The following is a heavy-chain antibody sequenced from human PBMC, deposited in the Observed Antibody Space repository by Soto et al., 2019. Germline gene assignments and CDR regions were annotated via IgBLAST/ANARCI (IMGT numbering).Heavy chain of an antibody. J-gene: IGHJ4*02. V-gene: IGHV3-23*01. D-gene: IGHD3-22*01. CDR1: GFTYIKYA. Sequence: EVQLLESGGALVQPGGSLRLSCEASGFTYIKYAMSWVRQAPGKGLEWVSGISGDAGRTFYADSVKGRFTISRDNSKNTVYLQMNSLRVEDTAVYYCVKDTVVVISGGDFDSWGQGTLVTVSS. CDR3: VKDTVVVISGGDFDS. CDR2: ISGDAGRT.